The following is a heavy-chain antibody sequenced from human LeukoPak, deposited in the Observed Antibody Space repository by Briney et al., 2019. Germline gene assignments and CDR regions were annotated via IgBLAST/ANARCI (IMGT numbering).Heavy chain of an antibody. J-gene: IGHJ3*02. CDR1: GGSFSGYY. CDR2: INHSGST. D-gene: IGHD3-22*01. Sequence: PSETLSLTCAVYGGSFSGYYWSWIRQPPGKGLEWIGEINHSGSTNYNPSLKSRVTISVDTSKNQFSLKLSSVTAADTAVYYCARGPRYYDSSGYYRGALHAFDIWGQGTMVTVSS. V-gene: IGHV4-34*01. CDR3: ARGPRYYDSSGYYRGALHAFDI.